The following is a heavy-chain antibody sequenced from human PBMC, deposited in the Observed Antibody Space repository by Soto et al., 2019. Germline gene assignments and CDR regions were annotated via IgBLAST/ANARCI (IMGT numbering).Heavy chain of an antibody. CDR3: ARRRGGFGGGWTTPYFDY. V-gene: IGHV2-5*02. D-gene: IGHD6-19*01. CDR2: IYWDDDK. CDR1: GFSLNTGGVG. Sequence: QITLKESGPTVVKPTQTLTLTCSLSGFSLNTGGVGVGWIRQPPGKALEWLAVIYWDDDKSWNPSLRDRLTXXRXXSDDQVVLTVTNMDPVDTGTYYCARRRGGFGGGWTTPYFDYWGQGTLVTDSS. J-gene: IGHJ4*02.